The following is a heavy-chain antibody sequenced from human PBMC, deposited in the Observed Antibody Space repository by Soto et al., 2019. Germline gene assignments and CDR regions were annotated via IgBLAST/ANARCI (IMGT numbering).Heavy chain of an antibody. CDR3: ANPLGYCSGGSCFPFGS. J-gene: IGHJ5*02. CDR1: GFTFSSIW. Sequence: GGSLRLSCAASGFTFSSIWMTWVRQAPGKGLEWVANINQDGREIYYVDSVKGRFIISRDNAKNSLYLQMNSLRAEDTALYYCANPLGYCSGGSCFPFGSWGQGTLVTVSS. CDR2: INQDGREI. D-gene: IGHD2-15*01. V-gene: IGHV3-7*01.